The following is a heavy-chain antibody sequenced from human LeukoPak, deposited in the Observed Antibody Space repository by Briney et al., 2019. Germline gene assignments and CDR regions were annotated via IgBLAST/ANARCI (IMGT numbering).Heavy chain of an antibody. D-gene: IGHD6-6*01. CDR3: ARIGYSSSSFDY. Sequence: PGGSLRLSCAASGFTFNNYWMSWVRQAPGNGLEWVANIKQDGTTKYYVGSVKGRFTISRDNGKNSVYLQMDSLRAEDTAVYYCARIGYSSSSFDYWGQGTLVTVSS. V-gene: IGHV3-7*01. CDR1: GFTFNNYW. CDR2: IKQDGTTK. J-gene: IGHJ4*02.